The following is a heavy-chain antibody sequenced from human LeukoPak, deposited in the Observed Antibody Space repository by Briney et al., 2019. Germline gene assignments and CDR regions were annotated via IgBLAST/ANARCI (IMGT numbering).Heavy chain of an antibody. J-gene: IGHJ4*02. CDR3: AKVPYCRGGTCYLPFDY. CDR1: GFTFSNYG. V-gene: IGHV3-43*02. D-gene: IGHD2-15*01. Sequence: PGRSLRLSCAASGFTFSNYGMHWIRQAPGKGLEWVSVITGDGASTFYAASVKGRFTISRDNSKNSLYLQMNSLRTEDTALYYCAKVPYCRGGTCYLPFDYWGQGTLVTVSS. CDR2: ITGDGAST.